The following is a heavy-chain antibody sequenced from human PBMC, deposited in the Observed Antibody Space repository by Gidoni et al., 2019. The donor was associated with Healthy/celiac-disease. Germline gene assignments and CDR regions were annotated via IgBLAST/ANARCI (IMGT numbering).Heavy chain of an antibody. Sequence: QVQLVESGGGVVQPGRSLRLSCAASGFTFSSYAMHWVRQAPGKGLGWVAVISYDGSNKYYADSVKGRFTISRDNSKNTLYLQMNSLRAEDTAVYYCARAKDSSGWYYYFDYWGQGTLVTVSS. CDR3: ARAKDSSGWYYYFDY. CDR2: ISYDGSNK. CDR1: GFTFSSYA. J-gene: IGHJ4*02. D-gene: IGHD6-19*01. V-gene: IGHV3-30-3*01.